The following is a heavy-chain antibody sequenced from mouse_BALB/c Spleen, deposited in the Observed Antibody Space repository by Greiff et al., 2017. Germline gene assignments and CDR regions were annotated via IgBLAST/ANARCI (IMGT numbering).Heavy chain of an antibody. CDR1: GFNIKDYY. CDR3: ASDYDKAWFAY. J-gene: IGHJ3*01. D-gene: IGHD2-4*01. CDR2: IDPENGNT. Sequence: VQLKESGAELVRPGALVKLSCKASGFNIKDYYMHWVKQRPEQGLEWIGWIDPENGNTIYDPKFQGKASITADTSSNTAYLQLSSLTSEDTAVYYCASDYDKAWFAYWGQGTLVTVSA. V-gene: IGHV14-1*02.